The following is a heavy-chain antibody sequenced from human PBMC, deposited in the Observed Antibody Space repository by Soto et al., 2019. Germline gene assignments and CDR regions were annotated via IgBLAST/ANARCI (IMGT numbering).Heavy chain of an antibody. CDR2: IYYSGST. D-gene: IGHD5-18*01. CDR1: GGSISSYY. V-gene: IGHV4-59*08. J-gene: IGHJ6*02. CDR3: AGWIQLQQYYYYGMDV. Sequence: NPSETLSLTCTVSGGSISSYYWSWIRQPPGKGLEWIGYIYYSGSTNYNPPLKSRVTISVDTSKNQFSLKLSSVTAADTAVYYCAGWIQLQQYYYYGMDVWGQGTTVTVSS.